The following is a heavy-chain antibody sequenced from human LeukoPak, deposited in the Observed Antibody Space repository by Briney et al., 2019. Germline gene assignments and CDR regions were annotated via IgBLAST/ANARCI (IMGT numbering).Heavy chain of an antibody. J-gene: IGHJ6*02. Sequence: GGFLRLSCAASGFTFSSYAMSWVRQAPGKGLEWVSAISGSGGSTYYADSVKGRFTISRDNSKNTLYLQMNSLRAEDTAVYYCAKDSSGWYLDYYYGMDVWGQGTTVTVSS. D-gene: IGHD6-19*01. CDR3: AKDSSGWYLDYYYGMDV. CDR1: GFTFSSYA. V-gene: IGHV3-23*01. CDR2: ISGSGGST.